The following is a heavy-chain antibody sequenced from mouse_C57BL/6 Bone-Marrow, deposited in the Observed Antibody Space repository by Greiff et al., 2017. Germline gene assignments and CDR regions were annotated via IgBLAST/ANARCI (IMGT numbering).Heavy chain of an antibody. Sequence: QVQLQQPGTELVKPGASVKLSCKASGYTFTSYWMHWVKQRPGQGLEWIGNINPSNGGTNYNEKLKSKATLTVDKSSSTAYMQLSSLTSADSAVYYCARRRDGYYLSYAMDYWGQGTSVTVSS. D-gene: IGHD2-3*01. V-gene: IGHV1-53*01. CDR2: INPSNGGT. CDR3: ARRRDGYYLSYAMDY. J-gene: IGHJ4*01. CDR1: GYTFTSYW.